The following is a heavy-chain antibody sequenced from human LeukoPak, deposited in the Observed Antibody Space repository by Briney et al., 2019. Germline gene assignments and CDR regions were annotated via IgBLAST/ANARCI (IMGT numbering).Heavy chain of an antibody. J-gene: IGHJ4*02. D-gene: IGHD2-2*01. Sequence: PGGSLRLSCAASGFTFSSYAMHWVRQAPGKGLEWVAVISYDGSNKYYADSVKGRFTISRDNSKNTLYLQMNSLRAEDTAVYYCARDSVRVPAAISDFDYWGQGTLVTASS. CDR3: ARDSVRVPAAISDFDY. V-gene: IGHV3-30-3*01. CDR2: ISYDGSNK. CDR1: GFTFSSYA.